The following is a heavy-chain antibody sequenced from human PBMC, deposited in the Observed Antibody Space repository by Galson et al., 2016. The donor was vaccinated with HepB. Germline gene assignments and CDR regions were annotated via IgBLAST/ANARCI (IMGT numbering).Heavy chain of an antibody. V-gene: IGHV3-7*03. D-gene: IGHD3-16*01. CDR1: GFTFTGYW. CDR2: IKQDGSEK. J-gene: IGHJ5*02. Sequence: CLRLSCAASGFTFTGYWMSWARQPPGKGLEWVANIKQDGSEKNYVDSVKGRFTISRDNAKNSLYLQMNSLRAEDTAVYYCGREGGRGGGPPWGQGALVTVSS. CDR3: GREGGRGGGPP.